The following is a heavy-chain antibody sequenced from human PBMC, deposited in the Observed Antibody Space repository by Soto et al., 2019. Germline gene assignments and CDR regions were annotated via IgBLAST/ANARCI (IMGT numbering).Heavy chain of an antibody. V-gene: IGHV1-18*01. CDR1: GDRFRFYG. Sequence: GAPVEVTCKASGDRFRFYGINWVRQAPGQGLEWMGWINPSDGNRNFAQKFEDRVTMTTATSTNTVFLELRSLKSDDTAIYYCARDRLRGYDSSGFYSWGQVTMVTVS. CDR3: ARDRLRGYDSSGFYS. J-gene: IGHJ4*02. CDR2: INPSDGNR. D-gene: IGHD3-22*01.